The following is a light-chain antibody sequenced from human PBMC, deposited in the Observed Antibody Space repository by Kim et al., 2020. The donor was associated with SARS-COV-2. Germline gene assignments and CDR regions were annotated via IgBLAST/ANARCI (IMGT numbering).Light chain of an antibody. CDR1: QSVTTNS. Sequence: EIVLTQSPGTLYLSPGETATLSCRASQSVTTNSLAWYQQKPGHSPRLLIYGTSSRVTDIPDRFSGGASGTDFTLTISRLEPEDFAVYYCQLYGDSPATFGQGTKLEI. CDR2: GTS. J-gene: IGKJ2*01. V-gene: IGKV3-20*01. CDR3: QLYGDSPAT.